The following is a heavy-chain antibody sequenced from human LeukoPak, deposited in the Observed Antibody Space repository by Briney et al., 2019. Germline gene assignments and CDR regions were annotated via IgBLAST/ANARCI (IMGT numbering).Heavy chain of an antibody. J-gene: IGHJ5*02. D-gene: IGHD2-2*01. CDR1: GVSFSGYY. CDR3: ARGRGGCSSTSCHNWFDP. Sequence: SETLSLTCAVYGVSFSGYYWSWIRQPPGKGLEWIGEINHSGSTNYNPSLKSRVTISVDTSKNQFSLKLSSVTAADTAVYYCARGRGGCSSTSCHNWFDPWGQGTLVTVSS. CDR2: INHSGST. V-gene: IGHV4-34*01.